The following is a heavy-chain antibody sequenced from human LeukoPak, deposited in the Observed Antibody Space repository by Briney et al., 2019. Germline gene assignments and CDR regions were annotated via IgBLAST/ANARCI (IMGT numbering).Heavy chain of an antibody. CDR3: AITHYYSSGNPTSLDSYYYYGTDV. CDR2: IYSSGRT. Sequence: PSETLSLTCTVAGGSIGSSDYYWGWIRQPPGKGLEWIGSIYSSGRTYYSPSLKGRVILSVETSKNQFSLKLSSVTAADTAVYYCAITHYYSSGNPTSLDSYYYYGTDVWGPGTTVIVSS. CDR1: GGSIGSSDYY. D-gene: IGHD3-10*01. J-gene: IGHJ6*02. V-gene: IGHV4-39*01.